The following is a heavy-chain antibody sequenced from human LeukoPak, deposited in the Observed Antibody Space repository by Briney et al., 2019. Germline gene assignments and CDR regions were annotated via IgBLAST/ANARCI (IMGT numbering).Heavy chain of an antibody. J-gene: IGHJ5*02. CDR2: IFHSGPS. Sequence: SETLSLTCAVSGDSISSGDYSWSWIRQPSGKGVEWIGYIFHSGPSYYNPSLKSRVTISVDKSKNQFSLRLTSVTAADTAVYYCARELWFVNAPGSWLDPWGQGTLVTVSS. CDR1: GDSISSGDYS. D-gene: IGHD3-10*01. V-gene: IGHV4-30-2*01. CDR3: ARELWFVNAPGSWLDP.